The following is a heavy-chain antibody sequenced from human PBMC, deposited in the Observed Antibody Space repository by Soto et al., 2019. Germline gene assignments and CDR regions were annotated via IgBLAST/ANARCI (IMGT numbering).Heavy chain of an antibody. Sequence: QVQLVQSGAEVKKPGASVKVSCRASGYTFTGYHIHWVRQAPGQGLEWMGWINPNSGRTNYAQKFQGRVTMSRDTSMSTAYMALSRLRADDTAVYYCTGPRGLSATDGFWGQGTLVTVSS. J-gene: IGHJ4*02. V-gene: IGHV1-2*02. D-gene: IGHD1-26*01. CDR2: INPNSGRT. CDR1: GYTFTGYH. CDR3: TGPRGLSATDGF.